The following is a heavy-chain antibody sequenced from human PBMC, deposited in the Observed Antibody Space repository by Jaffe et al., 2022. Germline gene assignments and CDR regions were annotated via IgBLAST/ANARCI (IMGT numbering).Heavy chain of an antibody. J-gene: IGHJ3*02. CDR1: GFTFSSYS. D-gene: IGHD1-7*01. V-gene: IGHV3-21*01. Sequence: EVQLVESGGGLVKPGGSLRLSCAASGFTFSSYSMNWVRQAPGKGLEWVSSISSSSSYIYYADSVKGRFTISRDNAKNSLYLQMNSLRAEDTAVYYCARPVRKGYNWNYGAFDIWGQGTMVTVSS. CDR3: ARPVRKGYNWNYGAFDI. CDR2: ISSSSSYI.